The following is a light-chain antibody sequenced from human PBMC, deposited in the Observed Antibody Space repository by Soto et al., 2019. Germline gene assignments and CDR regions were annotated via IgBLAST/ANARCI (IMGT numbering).Light chain of an antibody. CDR2: DAS. CDR3: QQFNNNPLT. Sequence: AIQLTQSPSSLSASVGDRVTITCRASQGITSALAWYQQKPGRAPKLLIYDASRLESGVPSRFSGSGSGTDFTLTISSLQPEDFATYYCQQFNNNPLTFGGGTRVEIK. CDR1: QGITSA. J-gene: IGKJ4*01. V-gene: IGKV1D-13*01.